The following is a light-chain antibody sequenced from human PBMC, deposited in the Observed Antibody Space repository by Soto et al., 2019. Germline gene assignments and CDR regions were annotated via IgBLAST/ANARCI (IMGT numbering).Light chain of an antibody. Sequence: IQMTQSPSSLSASVRDRFTITCLASQTIGKYLNWYQQQPGKVPKLLIYDASYLQSGVPSRFSGSESGTDFTLNISDLRPEDFATYYCQQSFSIPFTFGPGIKVDIK. CDR3: QQSFSIPFT. J-gene: IGKJ3*01. CDR2: DAS. CDR1: QTIGKY. V-gene: IGKV1-39*01.